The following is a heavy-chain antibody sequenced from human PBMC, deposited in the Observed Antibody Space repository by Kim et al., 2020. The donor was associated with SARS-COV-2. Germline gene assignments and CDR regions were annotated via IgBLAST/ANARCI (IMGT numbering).Heavy chain of an antibody. D-gene: IGHD6-19*01. J-gene: IGHJ4*02. V-gene: IGHV3-64*02. Sequence: YAESVKGRLTVSRDNSKNTLYLQMGSLRPEDTAVYYCARVVYSSGWYFFDYWGQGTQVTVSS. CDR3: ARVVYSSGWYFFDY.